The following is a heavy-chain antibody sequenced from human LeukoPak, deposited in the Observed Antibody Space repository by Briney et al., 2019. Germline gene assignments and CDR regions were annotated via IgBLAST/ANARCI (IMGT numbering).Heavy chain of an antibody. D-gene: IGHD6-13*01. V-gene: IGHV3-20*04. CDR1: GFTFDDYG. Sequence: PGGSLRLSCAASGFTFDDYGMSWVRQAPGKGLEWVSNINWNGGSTGYADSVKGRFTVSRDNAKNSLYLQMNSLRAEDTAVYYCARERGGLSSSWYFTLDYWGQGTLVTVSS. CDR3: ARERGGLSSSWYFTLDY. J-gene: IGHJ4*02. CDR2: INWNGGST.